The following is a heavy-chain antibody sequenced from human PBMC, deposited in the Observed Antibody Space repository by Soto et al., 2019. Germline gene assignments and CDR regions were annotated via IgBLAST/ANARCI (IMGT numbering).Heavy chain of an antibody. CDR3: AKGDNLGPKTGYAFDP. D-gene: IGHD5-12*01. CDR1: GDSFSSNTAS. V-gene: IGHV6-1*01. CDR2: TYCRSKWHN. Sequence: SQTLSLTCAISGDSFSSNTASWNWIRQSPSRGLEWLGRTYCRSKWHNDYAVSVKSRIILNPDTSNNQFSLQLNSVTPEDTAVYFCAKGDNLGPKTGYAFDPWGQGIMVTVSS. J-gene: IGHJ5*02.